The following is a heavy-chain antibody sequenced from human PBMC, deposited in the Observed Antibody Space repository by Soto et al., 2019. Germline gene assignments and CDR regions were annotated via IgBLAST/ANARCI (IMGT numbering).Heavy chain of an antibody. CDR1: GFTFSNAW. J-gene: IGHJ6*02. CDR2: IKSETDGGTT. V-gene: IGHV3-15*07. CDR3: TTTNNYDILTGYRDYYYYGMDV. D-gene: IGHD3-9*01. Sequence: PGGSLRLSCAASGFTFSNAWMNWVRQAPGKGLEWVGRIKSETDGGTTDYAAPVKGRFTISRDDSKNTLYLQMNSLKTEDTAVYYCTTTNNYDILTGYRDYYYYGMDVWGQGTTVTVSS.